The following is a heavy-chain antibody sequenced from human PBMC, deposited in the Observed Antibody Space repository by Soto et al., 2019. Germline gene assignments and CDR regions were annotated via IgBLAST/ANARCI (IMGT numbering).Heavy chain of an antibody. J-gene: IGHJ4*02. CDR3: ARDVIAAAGTAG. CDR1: GGTFISYA. V-gene: IGHV1-69*12. Sequence: QVQLVQSGAEVKKPGSSVKVCCKASGGTFISYAISWVRQAPGQGLEWMGGIIPIFGTANYAQKFQGRVTITADESTSTAYMELSSLRSEDTAVYHCARDVIAAAGTAGWGQGTLVTVSS. CDR2: IIPIFGTA. D-gene: IGHD6-13*01.